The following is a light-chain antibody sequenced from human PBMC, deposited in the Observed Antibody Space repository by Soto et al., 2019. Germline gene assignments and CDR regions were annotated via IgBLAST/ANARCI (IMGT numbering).Light chain of an antibody. CDR3: QQYYSRET. CDR2: KTS. V-gene: IGKV1-5*03. Sequence: DIHMTQSPSTVSASVGDRVTITCRASQPVDPWLAWHQQKPGKAPRVLIYKTSDLENGVPSRFSGSRSGTDYTLTISGVQPDDLATYYCQQYYSRETFGQGTRVEV. CDR1: QPVDPW. J-gene: IGKJ1*01.